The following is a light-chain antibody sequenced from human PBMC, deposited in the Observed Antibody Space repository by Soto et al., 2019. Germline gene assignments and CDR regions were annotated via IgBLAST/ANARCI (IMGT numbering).Light chain of an antibody. Sequence: DIQMTQSPSFVSASVGDRVTITCRASQGISRWLAWYQQRPGKAPELLIYGASSLQSGVPSRFSGSGPRTDFPLTISSLQPEDFATYYCQQANSLPLTFGQGTRLEIK. J-gene: IGKJ5*01. CDR3: QQANSLPLT. CDR1: QGISRW. V-gene: IGKV1-12*01. CDR2: GAS.